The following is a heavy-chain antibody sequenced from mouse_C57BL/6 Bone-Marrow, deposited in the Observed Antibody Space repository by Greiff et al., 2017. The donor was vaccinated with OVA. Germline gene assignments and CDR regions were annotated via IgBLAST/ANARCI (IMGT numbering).Heavy chain of an antibody. J-gene: IGHJ1*03. CDR3: ARSGGLLWYFDV. D-gene: IGHD1-1*01. CDR1: GYAFTNYL. Sequence: QVQLQQSGAELVRPGTSVKVSCKASGYAFTNYLIEWVKQRPGQGLEWIGVINPGSGGTNYNEKFKGKATLTADKSSSTAYMQLSSLTSEDSAVYFCARSGGLLWYFDVWGTGTTVTVSS. CDR2: INPGSGGT. V-gene: IGHV1-54*01.